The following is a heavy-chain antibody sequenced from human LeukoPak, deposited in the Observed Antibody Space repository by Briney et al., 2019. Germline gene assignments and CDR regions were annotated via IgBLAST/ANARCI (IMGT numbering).Heavy chain of an antibody. Sequence: VASVKVSCKASGYTFTGYYMHWVRQAPGQGLEWMGIINPSGGSTSYAQKFQGRVTMTRDTSTSTVYMELSSLRSEDTAVYYCARASRGYDYVWGSYRFDYWGQGTLVTVSS. V-gene: IGHV1-46*01. D-gene: IGHD3-16*02. J-gene: IGHJ4*02. CDR2: INPSGGST. CDR1: GYTFTGYY. CDR3: ARASRGYDYVWGSYRFDY.